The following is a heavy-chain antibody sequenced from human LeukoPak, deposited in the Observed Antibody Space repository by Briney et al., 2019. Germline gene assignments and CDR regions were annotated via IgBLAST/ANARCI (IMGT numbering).Heavy chain of an antibody. J-gene: IGHJ4*02. CDR1: GFTFSSYA. V-gene: IGHV3-23*01. D-gene: IGHD1/OR15-1a*01. Sequence: GGSLRLSCAASGFTFSSYAMSWVRQAPGKGLEWVSAISASGGSTYYADSVKGRFTISRGNPKNTLYLQMNSLRAEDTAVYYCAKGYTWNNIRLLDYWGQGTLVTVSS. CDR3: AKGYTWNNIRLLDY. CDR2: ISASGGST.